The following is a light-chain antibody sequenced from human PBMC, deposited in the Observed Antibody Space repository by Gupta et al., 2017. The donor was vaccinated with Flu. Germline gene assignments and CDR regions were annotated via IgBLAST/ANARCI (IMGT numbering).Light chain of an antibody. V-gene: IGKV1-9*01. CDR2: AAS. J-gene: IGKJ4*01. CDR1: QGISSY. CDR3: QQLNYYPLT. Sequence: GDRVTITFRASQGISSYLAWYQQNPGKAPKLLIYAASTLQSGVPSRFSGSGSGTEFTLTISSLQPEDFATYYCQQLNYYPLTFGGGTRVEIK.